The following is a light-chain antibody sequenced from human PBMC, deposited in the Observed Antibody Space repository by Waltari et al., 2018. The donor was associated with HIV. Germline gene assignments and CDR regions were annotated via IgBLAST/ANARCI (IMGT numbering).Light chain of an antibody. CDR1: KLRNKY. CDR3: QAWDSSTDVV. J-gene: IGLJ2*01. Sequence: SYALTQPPSVSVAAGRKASITCPAAKLRNKYACWYQQKPGQSPVLVIYQDNQRPSGIPERFSGSNSGNTATLTVSGTQAMDEADYYCQAWDSSTDVVFGGGTKLTVL. CDR2: QDN. V-gene: IGLV3-1*01.